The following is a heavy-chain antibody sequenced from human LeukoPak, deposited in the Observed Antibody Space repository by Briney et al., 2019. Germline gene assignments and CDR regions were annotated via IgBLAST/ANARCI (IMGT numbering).Heavy chain of an antibody. D-gene: IGHD3-10*02. CDR1: GFTFSNYW. CDR3: TRSVFPYYFDC. Sequence: GGSLRLSCVASGFTFSNYWIHWVRHAPGKGLVWVSRTNNDGSSTTYAGFVKGRFTSSRDNAKNTLYLQMDSLRAEDTAVYYCTRSVFPYYFDCWGQGTLVTVSS. J-gene: IGHJ4*02. V-gene: IGHV3-74*01. CDR2: TNNDGSST.